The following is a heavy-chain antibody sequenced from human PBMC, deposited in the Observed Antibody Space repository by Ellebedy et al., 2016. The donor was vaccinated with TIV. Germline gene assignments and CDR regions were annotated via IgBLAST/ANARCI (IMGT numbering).Heavy chain of an antibody. CDR2: TYYRSKWNT. J-gene: IGHJ4*02. CDR3: ARLFAVADKRGGY. Sequence: SQTLSLTCAISGDSVSSNSAAWNWIRPSPSRGLEWLGRTYYRSKWNTDYAVSVNSRITITADTSKNHISLKLSSVTAADTAVYYCARLFAVADKRGGYWGQGTLVTVSS. CDR1: GDSVSSNSAA. V-gene: IGHV6-1*01. D-gene: IGHD6-19*01.